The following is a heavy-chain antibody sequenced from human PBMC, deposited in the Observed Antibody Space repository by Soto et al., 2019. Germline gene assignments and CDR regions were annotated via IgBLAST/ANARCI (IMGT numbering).Heavy chain of an antibody. V-gene: IGHV1-18*01. Sequence: ASVKVSCKASGYTFTNYGFSWVRQAPGQGLEWMGWISGYNGNTKYAEKFQGRVTMTTDTSTSTAHMELRSLRSDDTAVYYCAREKTVTIFGVVRLHSSHYGMDVWGQGTTVTVSS. D-gene: IGHD3-3*01. CDR1: GYTFTNYG. CDR2: ISGYNGNT. CDR3: AREKTVTIFGVVRLHSSHYGMDV. J-gene: IGHJ6*02.